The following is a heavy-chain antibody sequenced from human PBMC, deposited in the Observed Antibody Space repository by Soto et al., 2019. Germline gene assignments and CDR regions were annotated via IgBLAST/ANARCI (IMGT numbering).Heavy chain of an antibody. V-gene: IGHV5-51*01. J-gene: IGHJ5*02. CDR3: ARHGEDGQTQLLLNCVDP. CDR1: GYNFPDYW. CDR2: IYPGDSDT. Sequence: ESLKISCPGLGYNFPDYWIAWVRQMPVKGLEYMGIIYPGDSDTRYSPSFQGQVTISADKSISTAYLQWNSLEASDTAMYYCARHGEDGQTQLLLNCVDPWGQGTRVTVSS. D-gene: IGHD2-15*01.